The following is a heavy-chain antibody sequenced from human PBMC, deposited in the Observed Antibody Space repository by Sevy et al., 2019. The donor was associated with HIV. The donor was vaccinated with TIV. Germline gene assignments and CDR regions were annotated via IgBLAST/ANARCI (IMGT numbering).Heavy chain of an antibody. CDR3: VKGTMVALMDLYDCFHI. CDR1: GFTFDDYA. CDR2: VSWNSAYI. V-gene: IGHV3-9*01. J-gene: IGHJ3*02. D-gene: IGHD2-8*01. Sequence: GGSLRLSCAASGFTFDDYAMHWVRHTPRKGLEWVSSVSWNSAYIKYADSVKGRFTISRDNAKKSLYLQMSSLRVEDTALYYCVKGTMVALMDLYDCFHIWGRGTMLTVSS.